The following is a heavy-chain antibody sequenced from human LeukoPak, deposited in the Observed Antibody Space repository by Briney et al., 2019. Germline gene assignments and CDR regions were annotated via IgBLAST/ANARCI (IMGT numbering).Heavy chain of an antibody. CDR2: IYDTGST. D-gene: IGHD5-18*01. Sequence: SETLSLTCTVSGDSISTYYWSWIRQPPGKGLEWIGYIYDTGSTNYSPSLKSRVTISLDTSKNQFSLKLSSVTAADTAVYYCSRDSLDTAINYYYDLDVWGQGTTVTVSS. CDR1: GDSISTYY. J-gene: IGHJ6*02. CDR3: SRDSLDTAINYYYDLDV. V-gene: IGHV4-59*01.